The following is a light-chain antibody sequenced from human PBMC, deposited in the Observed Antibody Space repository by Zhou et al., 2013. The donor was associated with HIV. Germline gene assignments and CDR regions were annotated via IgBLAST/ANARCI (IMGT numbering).Light chain of an antibody. V-gene: IGKV3D-20*02. CDR3: QQRSNWLT. CDR2: GAS. CDR1: QSVSSTY. J-gene: IGKJ4*01. Sequence: EIVLTQSPGTLSLSPGESATLSCRASQSVSSTYLAWYQQKPGQAPRLLIYGASSRATGIPDRFSGSESGTDFTLTISRLEPEDFAVYYCQQRSNWLTFGGGTKVEIK.